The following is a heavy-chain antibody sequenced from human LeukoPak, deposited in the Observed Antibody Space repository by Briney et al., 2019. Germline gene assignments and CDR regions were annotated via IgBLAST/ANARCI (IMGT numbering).Heavy chain of an antibody. CDR2: INHSGST. CDR1: GGAFSGYY. V-gene: IGHV4-34*01. D-gene: IGHD3-22*01. Sequence: PAETLSLTCDVYGGAFSGYYWGWIRQPPGKGLEWIGEINHSGSTNYNPSLKSRVAISVDTSKNQFSLQLSSVTAADTAVYYCARSPGWWLLLRPAAFDIWGQGTMVTVSS. CDR3: ARSPGWWLLLRPAAFDI. J-gene: IGHJ3*02.